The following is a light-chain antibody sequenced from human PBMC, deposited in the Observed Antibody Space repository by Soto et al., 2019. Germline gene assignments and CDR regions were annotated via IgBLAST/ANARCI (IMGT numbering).Light chain of an antibody. CDR1: QRLLHSNGYNY. Sequence: IVMTQSPLSLTVTPGEPASISCRSSQRLLHSNGYNYLEWYLQKPGQSPQLLINLDSDRASGVPDRFSGSGSVTDFTLKISRVEAEDVGLYYCMHSLETPSTFGQGTKVEIK. CDR3: MHSLETPST. CDR2: LDS. J-gene: IGKJ1*01. V-gene: IGKV2-28*01.